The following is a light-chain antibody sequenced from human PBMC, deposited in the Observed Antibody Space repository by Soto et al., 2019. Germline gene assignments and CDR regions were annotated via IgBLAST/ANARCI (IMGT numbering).Light chain of an antibody. CDR3: MQALQTPWM. CDR1: QSLLHSNGYNY. Sequence: DIVMTQSPLSLPVSPGEPASISCRSSQSLLHSNGYNYLDWYLQKPGQSPQLLIYLGSHRASGVPDRFSGSGAGTDFTLKSSSVEAEDVGVYYCMQALQTPWMFGQGTNVEIK. J-gene: IGKJ1*01. CDR2: LGS. V-gene: IGKV2-28*01.